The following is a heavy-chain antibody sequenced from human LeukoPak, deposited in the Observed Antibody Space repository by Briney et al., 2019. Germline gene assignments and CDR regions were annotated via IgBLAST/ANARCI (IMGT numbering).Heavy chain of an antibody. CDR1: GFTFSSYG. CDR2: ISYDGSNK. Sequence: GGSLRLSCAASGFTFSSYGMHWVRQAPGKGLEWVAVISYDGSNKYYADSVKGRFTISRDNSKNTLYLQMNSLRAEDTAVYYCAKETLAYCSSTSCYPIWGQGTLVTVSS. CDR3: AKETLAYCSSTSCYPI. J-gene: IGHJ4*02. V-gene: IGHV3-30*18. D-gene: IGHD2-2*01.